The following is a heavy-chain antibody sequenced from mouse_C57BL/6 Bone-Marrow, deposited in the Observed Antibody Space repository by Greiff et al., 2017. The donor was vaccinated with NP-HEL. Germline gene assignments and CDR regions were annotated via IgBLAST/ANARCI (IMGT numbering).Heavy chain of an antibody. CDR1: GYTFTSYW. Sequence: VQLQQPGAELVKPGASVKMSCKASGYTFTSYWITWVKQRPGQGLEWIGDIYPGSGSTNYNEKFKSKATLTVDTSSSTAYMQLSSLTSEDSAVYYCARFYYYGSSYDYYAIDYWGQGTSVTVSS. CDR2: IYPGSGST. D-gene: IGHD1-1*01. CDR3: ARFYYYGSSYDYYAIDY. J-gene: IGHJ4*01. V-gene: IGHV1-55*01.